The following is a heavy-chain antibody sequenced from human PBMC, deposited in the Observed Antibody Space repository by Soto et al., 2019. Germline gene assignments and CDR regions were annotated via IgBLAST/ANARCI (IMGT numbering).Heavy chain of an antibody. CDR2: ISGSTI. D-gene: IGHD5-18*01. V-gene: IGHV3-21*04. CDR1: GFTFSSYA. Sequence: GGSLRLSCAASGFTFSSYAMSWVRQAPGKGLEWVSAISGSTIYYADSVKGRFTISRDNAKNSLYLQMNSLRAEDTAVYYCAREKTAMVTVDYWGQGTLVTVSS. CDR3: AREKTAMVTVDY. J-gene: IGHJ4*02.